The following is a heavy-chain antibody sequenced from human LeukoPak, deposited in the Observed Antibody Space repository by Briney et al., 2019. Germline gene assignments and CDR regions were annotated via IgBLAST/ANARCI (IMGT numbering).Heavy chain of an antibody. D-gene: IGHD3-10*01. CDR2: INSDGSRT. J-gene: IGHJ4*02. V-gene: IGHV3-74*01. Sequence: PGGSLRLSCAASGFTFSSYWMHWVRQAPGKGLVWVSRINSDGSRTSYADSEKGRFTISRDNAKNTLYLQMNSLRAEDTAVYYCARGPMVRTNLFDYWGQGTLVTVSS. CDR3: ARGPMVRTNLFDY. CDR1: GFTFSSYW.